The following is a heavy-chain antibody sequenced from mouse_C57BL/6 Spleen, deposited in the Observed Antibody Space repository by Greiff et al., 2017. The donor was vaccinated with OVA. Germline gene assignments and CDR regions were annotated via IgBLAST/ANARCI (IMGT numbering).Heavy chain of an antibody. CDR3: ARSNYVDWYFDV. V-gene: IGHV5-17*01. J-gene: IGHJ1*03. CDR2: ISSGSSTI. Sequence: EVMLVESGGGLVKPGGSLKLSCAASGFTFSDYGMHWVRQAPEKGLEWVAYISSGSSTIYYADTVKGRFTISRDNAKNTLFLQMTSLRSEDTAMYYCARSNYVDWYFDVWGTGTTVTVSS. D-gene: IGHD2-5*01. CDR1: GFTFSDYG.